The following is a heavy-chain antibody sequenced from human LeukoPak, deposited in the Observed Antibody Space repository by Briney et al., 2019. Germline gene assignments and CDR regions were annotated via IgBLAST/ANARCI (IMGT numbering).Heavy chain of an antibody. J-gene: IGHJ4*02. Sequence: GASVKVSCKASGYTFTGYYMHWVRQAPGQGLEWMGWINPNSGGTNYAQKFQGRVTMTRDTSTSTVYMELSSLRSEDTAVYYCASSSYGEVGNFDYWGQGTLVTVPS. V-gene: IGHV1-2*02. CDR1: GYTFTGYY. CDR3: ASSSYGEVGNFDY. CDR2: INPNSGGT. D-gene: IGHD4-17*01.